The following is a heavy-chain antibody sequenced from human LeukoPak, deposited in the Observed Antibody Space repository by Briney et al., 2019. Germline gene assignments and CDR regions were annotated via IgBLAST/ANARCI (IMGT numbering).Heavy chain of an antibody. CDR3: ARDSVDNRPHGMDV. J-gene: IGHJ6*02. Sequence: TASETLSLTCTVSGGSISSYYWSWIRQPPGKGLEWIGYIYYSGSTNYNPSLKSRVTISVDTSKNQFSLKLSSVTAADTAVYYCARDSVDNRPHGMDVWGQGTTVTVSS. CDR2: IYYSGST. D-gene: IGHD1-14*01. V-gene: IGHV4-59*01. CDR1: GGSISSYY.